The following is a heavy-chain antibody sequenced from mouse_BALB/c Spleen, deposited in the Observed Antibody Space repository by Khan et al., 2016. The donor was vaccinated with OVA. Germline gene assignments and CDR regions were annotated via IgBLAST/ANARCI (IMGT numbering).Heavy chain of an antibody. CDR1: GFTFSSYS. Sequence: EVQLQESGGDLVKPGGSLKLSCAASGFTFSSYSMSWVRQTPDKRLEWVASISSGGDYTYYPASVKGRFTISRDNAKNTLYLQMSDLKSEDTAMYYCADHLTGSFADWGQGTLVTVSA. J-gene: IGHJ3*01. CDR3: ADHLTGSFAD. D-gene: IGHD4-1*01. CDR2: ISSGGDYT. V-gene: IGHV5-6*01.